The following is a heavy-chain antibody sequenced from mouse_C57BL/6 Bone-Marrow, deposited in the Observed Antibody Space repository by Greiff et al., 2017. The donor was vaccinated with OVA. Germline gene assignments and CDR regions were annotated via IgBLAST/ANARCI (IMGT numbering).Heavy chain of an antibody. CDR3: TRDMVTTRRSY. CDR1: GYTFTDYE. Sequence: VQLQQSGAELVRPGASVTLSRKASGYTFTDYEMHWVKQTPVHGLEWIGAIDPETGGTAYNQKFKGKAILTADKSSSTAYMELRSLTSEDSAVYYCTRDMVTTRRSYWGQGTLVTVSA. CDR2: IDPETGGT. D-gene: IGHD2-2*01. V-gene: IGHV1-15*01. J-gene: IGHJ3*01.